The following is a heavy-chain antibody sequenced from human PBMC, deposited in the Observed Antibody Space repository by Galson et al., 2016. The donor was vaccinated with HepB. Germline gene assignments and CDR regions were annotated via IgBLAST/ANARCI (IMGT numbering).Heavy chain of an antibody. Sequence: SLRLSCAASGFTFNTYPMNWVRQAPGKGLEWISYIGVNTHVKYYADSVKGRFTISSDNAKNSLYREMNSLIAEDTAVYYCARDRPNWAIDYWGQGNLVTVSS. CDR3: ARDRPNWAIDY. D-gene: IGHD7-27*01. V-gene: IGHV3-48*01. CDR1: GFTFNTYP. J-gene: IGHJ4*02. CDR2: IGVNTHVK.